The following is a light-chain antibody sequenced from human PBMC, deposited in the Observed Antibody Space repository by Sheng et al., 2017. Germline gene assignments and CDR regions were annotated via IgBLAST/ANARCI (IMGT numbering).Light chain of an antibody. CDR1: QSVSSN. V-gene: IGKV3-11*01. CDR2: GAS. Sequence: EIVLTQSPATLSLSPGERATLSCRASQSVSSNVAWYQQKPGQAPRLLIYGASKRVTGVPARFSGSGFGTDFTLTISSLDPEDFAVYYCQQRDDWPPYSFGQGTKLE. J-gene: IGKJ2*03. CDR3: QQRDDWPPYS.